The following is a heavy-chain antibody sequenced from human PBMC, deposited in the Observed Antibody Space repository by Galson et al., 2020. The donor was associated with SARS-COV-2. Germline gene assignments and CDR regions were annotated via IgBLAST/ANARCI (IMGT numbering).Heavy chain of an antibody. CDR1: GYSTSTTNS. V-gene: IGHV4-38-2*01. CDR3: ARQGVNMIVLGTGPGWVFDH. J-gene: IGHJ2*01. CDR2: IYPSGST. D-gene: IGHD2-8*02. Sequence: SETLSPTCAVSGYSTSTTNSWGCVRQHPGKGLEWIGSIYPSGSTYYNTSLKSRVSLSRDPSRNQFSLTRHSVTAADTAVYYCARQGVNMIVLGTGPGWVFDHWGRGTLGSVSS.